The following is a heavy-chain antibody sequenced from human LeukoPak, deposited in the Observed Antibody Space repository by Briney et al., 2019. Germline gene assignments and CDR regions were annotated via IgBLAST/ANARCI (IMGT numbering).Heavy chain of an antibody. Sequence: SETLSLTCTVSGGSISSSSYYWGWIRQPPGKGLEWIGSIYYSGSTYYNPSLKSRVTISVDTSKNQFSLKLSSVTAADTAVYYCARVVVASYYFDYRGQGTLVTVSS. D-gene: IGHD2-15*01. CDR2: IYYSGST. CDR3: ARVVVASYYFDY. CDR1: GGSISSSSYY. J-gene: IGHJ4*02. V-gene: IGHV4-39*07.